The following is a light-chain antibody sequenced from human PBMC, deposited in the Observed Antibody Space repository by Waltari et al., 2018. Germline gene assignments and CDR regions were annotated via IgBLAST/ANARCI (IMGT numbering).Light chain of an antibody. CDR1: SSDVGGYNY. J-gene: IGLJ2*01. Sequence: QSALTQPASVPGSPGQSITISCPGTSSDVGGYNYVSWYQQHPGKAPKFRIYEVSKRPSGVSNRFSGSKSGNTASLTISGLQAEDEADYYCCSYAGSSTPVIFGGGTKLTVL. CDR2: EVS. V-gene: IGLV2-23*02. CDR3: CSYAGSSTPVI.